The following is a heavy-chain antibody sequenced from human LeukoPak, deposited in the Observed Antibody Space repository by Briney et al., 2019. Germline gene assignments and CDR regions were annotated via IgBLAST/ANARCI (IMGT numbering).Heavy chain of an antibody. J-gene: IGHJ4*02. D-gene: IGHD3-9*01. CDR2: IGYGGDT. Sequence: QPGGSLRLSCAASGFTFSSYDMHWVRQATGKGLGWVSAIGYGGDTHYSGSVKGRFTISRENAKNSLYLQMNSLGAGDTAVYYCARGNILTGYMYWGQGTLVTVSS. V-gene: IGHV3-13*04. CDR1: GFTFSSYD. CDR3: ARGNILTGYMY.